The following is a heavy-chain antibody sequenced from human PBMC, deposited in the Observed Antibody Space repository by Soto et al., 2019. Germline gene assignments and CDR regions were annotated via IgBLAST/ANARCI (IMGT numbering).Heavy chain of an antibody. V-gene: IGHV3-23*01. J-gene: IGHJ4*02. D-gene: IGHD3-16*02. CDR3: AKEKDNEYVWGSYRYTSHY. CDR2: ISGRGST. Sequence: EVQVLQSGGGLVQPGESLRLFCAASGSTFSSYAMSWVRQAPGKGLEWVAGISGRGSTNYADSVKGRFAISRDNSKNTLYLQMNSLRAEDTAVYYCAKEKDNEYVWGSYRYTSHYWGQGTLVTVSS. CDR1: GSTFSSYA.